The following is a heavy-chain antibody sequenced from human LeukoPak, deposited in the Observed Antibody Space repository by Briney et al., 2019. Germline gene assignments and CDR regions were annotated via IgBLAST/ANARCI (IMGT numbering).Heavy chain of an antibody. CDR2: ISSSSSTI. CDR3: AKAAYCTSTSCHFSGYAQRPLDS. CDR1: GFTFSSYS. J-gene: IGHJ4*02. Sequence: GGSLRLSCAASGFTFSSYSMNWVRQAPGKGLEWVSYISSSSSTIYYADSVKGRFTISRGNSKNTLYLQMNSLRAEDTAVYYCAKAAYCTSTSCHFSGYAQRPLDSWGQGTLVTVSS. D-gene: IGHD2-2*01. V-gene: IGHV3-48*01.